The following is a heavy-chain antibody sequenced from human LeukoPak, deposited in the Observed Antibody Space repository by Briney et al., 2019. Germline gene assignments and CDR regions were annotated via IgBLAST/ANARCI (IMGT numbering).Heavy chain of an antibody. V-gene: IGHV3-30*14. CDR3: ARGGAAGSDY. J-gene: IGHJ4*02. CDR2: ISYDGSNK. CDR1: GFTFSSYA. Sequence: GGSLRLSCAASGFTFSSYAMHWVRQAPGKGLEWVAVISYDGSNKYYADSVKGRFTISRDNAQNSVYLQMNSRRAEDTAVYYCARGGAAGSDYWGQGTLVTVSS. D-gene: IGHD1-26*01.